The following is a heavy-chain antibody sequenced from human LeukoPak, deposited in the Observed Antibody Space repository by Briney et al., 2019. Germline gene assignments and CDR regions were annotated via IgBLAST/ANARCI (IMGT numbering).Heavy chain of an antibody. CDR2: IIPIFGTA. Sequence: ASVKVSCKASGGTFSSYAISWVRQAPGQGLEWMGGIIPIFGTANYAQKFQGRVTITADESTSTAYMELSSLRSDDTAVYYCARVGATGSRVDYWGQGTLVTVSS. D-gene: IGHD1-26*01. CDR1: GGTFSSYA. J-gene: IGHJ4*02. V-gene: IGHV1-69*13. CDR3: ARVGATGSRVDY.